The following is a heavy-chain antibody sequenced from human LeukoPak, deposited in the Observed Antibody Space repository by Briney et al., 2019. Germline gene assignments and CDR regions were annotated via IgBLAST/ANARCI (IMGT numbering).Heavy chain of an antibody. V-gene: IGHV3-74*01. D-gene: IGHD3-22*01. Sequence: GGSLRLSCAASGFTFSNYWMHWVRQAPGKGLVWVSRINSDGSSTSYADSVKGRFTISRDNAKDTLYLQMNSLRAEDTAVYYCARGRVVVITTPEYAFDMWGQGTMVTVSS. J-gene: IGHJ3*02. CDR1: GFTFSNYW. CDR3: ARGRVVVITTPEYAFDM. CDR2: INSDGSST.